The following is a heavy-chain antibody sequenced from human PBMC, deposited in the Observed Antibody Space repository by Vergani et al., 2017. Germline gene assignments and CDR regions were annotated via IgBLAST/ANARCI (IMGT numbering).Heavy chain of an antibody. CDR2: IIPILGIA. Sequence: QVQLVQSGAEVKKPGSSVKVSCKASGGTFSSYTISWVRQAPGQGLEWMGRIIPILGIANYAQKFQGRVTITADKSTRTAYMELSSLRSEDTAVYYCAGGGVATSYYYYGMDVWGQGTTVTVSS. CDR3: AGGGVATSYYYYGMDV. V-gene: IGHV1-69*02. J-gene: IGHJ6*02. D-gene: IGHD5-12*01. CDR1: GGTFSSYT.